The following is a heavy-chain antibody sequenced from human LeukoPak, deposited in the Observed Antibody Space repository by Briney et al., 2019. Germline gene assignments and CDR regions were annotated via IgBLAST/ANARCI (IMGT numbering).Heavy chain of an antibody. CDR1: GYTFTGYY. CDR2: INPNSGGT. J-gene: IGHJ4*02. Sequence: GASVKVSCKASGYTFTGYYMHWVRQAPGQGLEWMGWINPNSGGTNYAQKFQGRVTMTRDTSISTAYMELSRLRSDDTAVYYCAREGVTVVAPVPGDYWGQGTLVTVSS. CDR3: AREGVTVVAPVPGDY. D-gene: IGHD4-23*01. V-gene: IGHV1-2*02.